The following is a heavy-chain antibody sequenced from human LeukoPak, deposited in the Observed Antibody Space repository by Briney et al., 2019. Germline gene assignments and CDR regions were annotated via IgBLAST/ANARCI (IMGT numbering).Heavy chain of an antibody. CDR2: IKQDGSEK. V-gene: IGHV3-7*01. D-gene: IGHD4-23*01. CDR3: ARAAYGSNSELDY. Sequence: GGSLRLSCTASGITFNGYWMSWVRQAPGKGLEWVATIKQDGSEKYYVDSVKGRFTISRDTAKNSLYLQMNRLRAEDTAVYYCARAAYGSNSELDYWGQGTLVTVSS. J-gene: IGHJ4*02. CDR1: GITFNGYW.